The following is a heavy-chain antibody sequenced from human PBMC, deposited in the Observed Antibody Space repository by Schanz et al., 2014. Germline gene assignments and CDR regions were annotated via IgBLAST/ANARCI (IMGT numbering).Heavy chain of an antibody. V-gene: IGHV3-23*04. Sequence: VQLVESGGAVVQPGRSLRLSCAASGFTFSSYSMHWVRQAPGKGLEWVSIISGTGSTPYYADSVKGRYTISRDNSKNTLYLQMNSLRAEDTAIYYCAKGRTVWSGSDRKYYFDYWGQGTLVTVSS. J-gene: IGHJ4*02. CDR1: GFTFSSYS. CDR2: ISGTGSTP. D-gene: IGHD1-26*01. CDR3: AKGRTVWSGSDRKYYFDY.